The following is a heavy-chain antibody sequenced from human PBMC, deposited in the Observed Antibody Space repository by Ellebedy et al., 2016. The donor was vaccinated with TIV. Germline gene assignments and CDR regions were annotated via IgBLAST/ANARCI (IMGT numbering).Heavy chain of an antibody. CDR3: ARGLGYCSNGVCSVFDF. D-gene: IGHD2-8*01. J-gene: IGHJ4*02. V-gene: IGHV3-21*01. Sequence: GGSLRLSCAASGFTFSSYWMSWVRQAPGKGLEWVSSISSSSSYIYYADSVKGRFTISRDNSKNTLYLQMNSLSAEDTAVFYCARGLGYCSNGVCSVFDFWGQGTLVTVSS. CDR2: ISSSSSYI. CDR1: GFTFSSYW.